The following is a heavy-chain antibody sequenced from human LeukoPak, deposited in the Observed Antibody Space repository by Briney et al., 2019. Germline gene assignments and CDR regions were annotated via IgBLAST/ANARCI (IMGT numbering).Heavy chain of an antibody. Sequence: ETLSLTCTVSGGSISSYYWSWIRQPPGKGLEWVSSISSSSSYIYYADSVKGRFTISRDNAKNSLYLQMNSLRAEDTAVYYCARDGIYYDILTGQYYFDYWGQGTLVTVSS. CDR1: GGSISSYY. V-gene: IGHV3-21*01. J-gene: IGHJ4*02. CDR3: ARDGIYYDILTGQYYFDY. D-gene: IGHD3-9*01. CDR2: ISSSSSYI.